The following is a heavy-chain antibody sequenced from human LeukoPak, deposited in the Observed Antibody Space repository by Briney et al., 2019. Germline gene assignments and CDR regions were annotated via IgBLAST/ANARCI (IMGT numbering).Heavy chain of an antibody. V-gene: IGHV3-7*01. J-gene: IGHJ4*02. D-gene: IGHD1-26*01. Sequence: GGSLRLSCAASGFTISGYWMSWVRQTPGKGLEWVADIDQDGSEKYYVDSVKGRFTISKDNAKNSLFLQMNSLRDEDTAVYYCARIKGGTSATISYWGQGTLVTVSS. CDR1: GFTISGYW. CDR2: IDQDGSEK. CDR3: ARIKGGTSATISY.